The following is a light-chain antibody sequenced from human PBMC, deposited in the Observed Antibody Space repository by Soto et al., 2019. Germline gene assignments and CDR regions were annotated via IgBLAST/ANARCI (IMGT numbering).Light chain of an antibody. CDR2: KAS. Sequence: DIQMTQSPSTLSASVGDRVTITCRASQSISSWLAWYQQKPGKAPKLLIYKASSLESGVPSRFSGSGSGTEFTLTIRSLQPDDFATYSCQQYNSYWLTFGGGTKVEIK. V-gene: IGKV1-5*03. CDR1: QSISSW. CDR3: QQYNSYWLT. J-gene: IGKJ4*01.